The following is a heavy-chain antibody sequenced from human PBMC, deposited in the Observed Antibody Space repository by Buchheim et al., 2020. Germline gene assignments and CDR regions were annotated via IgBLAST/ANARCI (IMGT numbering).Heavy chain of an antibody. CDR2: FMGIGGGP. CDR1: GFTFSSYA. D-gene: IGHD2-15*01. CDR3: AKDVVGAFDY. Sequence: EVQLLESGGGLVQPGGSLRLSCAASGFTFSSYALGWVPQAPGKGREWVPVFMGIGGGPNTPAPVKGRFTISGDNSKNTLYLQMNSLRAEDTAVYYCAKDVVGAFDYWGQGTL. V-gene: IGHV3-23*01. J-gene: IGHJ4*02.